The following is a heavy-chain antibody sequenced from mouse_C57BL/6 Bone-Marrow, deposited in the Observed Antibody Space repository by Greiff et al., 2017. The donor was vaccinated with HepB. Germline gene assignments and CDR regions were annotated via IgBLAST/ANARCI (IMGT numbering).Heavy chain of an antibody. Sequence: VQLQESGAELVRPGTSVKVSCKASGYAFTNYLIEWVKQRPGQGLEWIGVINPGSGGTNYNEKFKGKATLTADKSSSTAYMQLSSLTSEDSAVYFCAVNLLGYWGQGTTLTVSS. J-gene: IGHJ2*01. V-gene: IGHV1-54*01. CDR2: INPGSGGT. D-gene: IGHD3-3*01. CDR1: GYAFTNYL. CDR3: AVNLLGY.